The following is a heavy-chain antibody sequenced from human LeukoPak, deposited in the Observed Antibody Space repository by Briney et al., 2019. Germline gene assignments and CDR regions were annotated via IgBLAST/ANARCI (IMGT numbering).Heavy chain of an antibody. CDR2: IPSTSSYT. Sequence: PGGSLRLSCVASGFTFSDYYMSWIRQAPGKGLEWVSYIPSTSSYTSYAESVKGRFTISRDNAKNSLYLQMNSLRAEDTAVYYCARAANTAAGTPTLAIDYWGQGTPVTVSS. V-gene: IGHV3-11*05. CDR3: ARAANTAAGTPTLAIDY. D-gene: IGHD6-13*01. CDR1: GFTFSDYY. J-gene: IGHJ4*02.